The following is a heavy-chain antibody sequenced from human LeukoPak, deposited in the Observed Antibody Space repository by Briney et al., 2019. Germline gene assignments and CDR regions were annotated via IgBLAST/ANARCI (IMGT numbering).Heavy chain of an antibody. CDR3: ARIITMVRGVIPWFDP. V-gene: IGHV3-7*01. D-gene: IGHD3-10*01. Sequence: GGSLRLSCEVSGFTFTRYWMSWVRQAPGKGLEWVANIKQDGSEKYYVDSVKGRFTISRDNAKNSLYLQMNSLRAEDTAVYYCARIITMVRGVIPWFDPWGQGTLVTVSS. J-gene: IGHJ5*02. CDR2: IKQDGSEK. CDR1: GFTFTRYW.